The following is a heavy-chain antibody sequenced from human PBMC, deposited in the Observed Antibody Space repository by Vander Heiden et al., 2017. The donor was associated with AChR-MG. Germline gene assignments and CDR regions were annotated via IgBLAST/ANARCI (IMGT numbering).Heavy chain of an antibody. V-gene: IGHV5-51*01. J-gene: IGHJ6*02. CDR1: GYSFTSYW. CDR2: IYPGDSDT. D-gene: IGHD3-10*01. Sequence: EVQLVQSGAEVKKPGESLKTSCKGSGYSFTSYWIGWVRQMPGKGLEWMGIIYPGDSDTRYSPSFQGQVTISADKSISTAYLQWSSLKASDTAMYYCARQSPMVRGVIDYYYGMDVWGQGTTVTVSS. CDR3: ARQSPMVRGVIDYYYGMDV.